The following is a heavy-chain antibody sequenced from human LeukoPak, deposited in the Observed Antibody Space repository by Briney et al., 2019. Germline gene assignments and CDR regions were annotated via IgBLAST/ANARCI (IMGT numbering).Heavy chain of an antibody. V-gene: IGHV3-74*01. CDR3: ARPQDGYNGFDC. CDR1: GFTFSSGW. Sequence: PGGSLRLSCAASGFTFSSGWMHWVRPAPGKGLVWVSRINSDGSNRNYADSVKGRFTISRDNAKNALYLQMDSVRAEDAAVYYCARPQDGYNGFDCWGQGTLVTVSS. D-gene: IGHD5-24*01. CDR2: INSDGSNR. J-gene: IGHJ4*02.